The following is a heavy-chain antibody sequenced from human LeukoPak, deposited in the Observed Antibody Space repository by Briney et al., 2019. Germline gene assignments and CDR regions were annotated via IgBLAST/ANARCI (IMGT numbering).Heavy chain of an antibody. Sequence: GGSLRLSCEGSGFSARGNYMSWVRQAPGKGLEWVAVVYSGGSTNYADAVKGRFSVSRDNSKDTLYLQMNNLRPEDTGVYFCARDLGWDNVTSFHFWGLGTQVTVSS. J-gene: IGHJ4*02. CDR3: ARDLGWDNVTSFHF. CDR1: GFSARGNY. D-gene: IGHD2-15*01. V-gene: IGHV3-66*02. CDR2: VYSGGST.